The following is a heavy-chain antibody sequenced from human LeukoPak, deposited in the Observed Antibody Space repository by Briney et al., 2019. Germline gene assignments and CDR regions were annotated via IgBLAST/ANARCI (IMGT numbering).Heavy chain of an antibody. D-gene: IGHD2-8*01. V-gene: IGHV3-74*01. CDR3: ARGNVVSPPDY. CDR2: INSDGSST. CDR1: GFTFSSYW. J-gene: IGHJ4*02. Sequence: GGSLRLSCAASGFTFSSYWMHWVRQAPGKGLVWVSRINSDGSSTSYADSVKSRFTISRDNAKNTLYLQMNSLRAEDTAVYYCARGNVVSPPDYWGQGTLVTVSS.